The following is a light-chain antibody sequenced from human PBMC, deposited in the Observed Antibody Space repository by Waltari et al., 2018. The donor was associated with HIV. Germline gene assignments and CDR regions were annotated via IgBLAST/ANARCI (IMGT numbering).Light chain of an antibody. CDR1: NRDVGAYDY. J-gene: IGLJ3*02. CDR2: EVP. Sequence: QSVLTQPASVSGSPGQSITISCTGTNRDVGAYDYVSWYQQYPGKAPKLLIYEVPIRSPGISYRFSGSKSGNTASMTISGLQPEDEAHYYCSSYAATTTILFGGGTRLTVL. CDR3: SSYAATTTIL. V-gene: IGLV2-14*01.